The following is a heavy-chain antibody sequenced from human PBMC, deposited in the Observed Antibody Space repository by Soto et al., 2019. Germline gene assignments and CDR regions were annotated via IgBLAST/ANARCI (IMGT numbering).Heavy chain of an antibody. V-gene: IGHV3-23*01. CDR2: ISGSGGST. Sequence: PGGSLRLSCAASGFTYSSYAMSWVHQAPGKGLEWVSAISGSGGSTYYADSVKGRFTISRDNSKNTLYLQMNSLRAEDTAVYYCAKRIRSGWFFDYWGQGTLVTVSS. CDR3: AKRIRSGWFFDY. J-gene: IGHJ4*02. D-gene: IGHD6-19*01. CDR1: GFTYSSYA.